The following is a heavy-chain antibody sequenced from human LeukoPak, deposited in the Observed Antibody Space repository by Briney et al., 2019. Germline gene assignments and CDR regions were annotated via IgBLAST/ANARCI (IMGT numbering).Heavy chain of an antibody. Sequence: SQTLSLTCALSGDSVSSNSAAWNWISQSPSRGLEWLVRTYYRSNSYNDYAVSVKTRITINPDTSKNQLSLPLNSVTPEDTAVYHCARGGGKANWGPEGYYYYGMDVWGQGTTVTVSS. CDR2: TYYRSNSYN. D-gene: IGHD7-27*01. CDR3: ARGGGKANWGPEGYYYYGMDV. CDR1: GDSVSSNSAA. V-gene: IGHV6-1*01. J-gene: IGHJ6*02.